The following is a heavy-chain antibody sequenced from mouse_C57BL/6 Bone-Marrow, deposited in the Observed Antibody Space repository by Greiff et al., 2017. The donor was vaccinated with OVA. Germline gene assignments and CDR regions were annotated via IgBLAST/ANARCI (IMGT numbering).Heavy chain of an antibody. CDR1: GFTFSSYG. CDR2: ISSGGSYT. Sequence: EVKLVESGGDLVKPGGSLKLSCAASGFTFSSYGMSWVRQTPDKRLEWVATISSGGSYTYYPDSVKGRFTISRDNAKNTLYLQMSSLKSEDTAMYYCAIPLLDYWGQGTTLTVSS. CDR3: AIPLLDY. J-gene: IGHJ2*01. D-gene: IGHD1-1*01. V-gene: IGHV5-6*01.